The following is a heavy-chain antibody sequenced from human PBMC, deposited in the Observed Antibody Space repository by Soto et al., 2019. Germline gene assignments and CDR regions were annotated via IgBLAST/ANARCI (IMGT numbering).Heavy chain of an antibody. CDR1: GFLFSSST. Sequence: GCLLVPGRVSGFLFSSSTMTWVRQAPGKGLEWVSSISKTSSNIYYADSVKGRFTVSRDNAERSLSLHMNSLRAEDTAVYFCARDLGEMYAIWGQGTLVTVSS. J-gene: IGHJ4*02. V-gene: IGHV3-21*01. CDR3: ARDLGEMYAI. D-gene: IGHD2-8*01. CDR2: ISKTSSNI.